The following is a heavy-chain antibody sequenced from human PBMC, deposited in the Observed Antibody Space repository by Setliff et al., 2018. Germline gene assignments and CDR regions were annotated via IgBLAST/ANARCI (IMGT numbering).Heavy chain of an antibody. J-gene: IGHJ6*03. V-gene: IGHV4-39*07. D-gene: IGHD2-21*01. CDR1: GDSVTSDSYY. CDR2: VSYSGSP. Sequence: SETLSLTCIVTGDSVTSDSYYWGWVRQPPGKGLEWVGSVSYSGSPYHNPSLKSRVSLSLDTSENQFSLKLTSVTAADTAVYYCARGLEGEDYFYYMDVWGKGNTVTVSS. CDR3: ARGLEGEDYFYYMDV.